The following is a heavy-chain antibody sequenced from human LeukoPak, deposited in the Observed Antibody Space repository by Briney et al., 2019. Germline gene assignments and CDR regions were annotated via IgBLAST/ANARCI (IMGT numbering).Heavy chain of an antibody. CDR3: ARQPSSGWYVFDY. CDR2: IYYSGST. J-gene: IGHJ4*02. Sequence: PSETLSLTCTVSGGSISSGDYYWSWIRQPPGKGLEWIGYIYYSGSTNYNPSLKSRVTISVDTSKNQFSLKLSSVTAADTAVYYCARQPSSGWYVFDYWGQGTLVTVSS. D-gene: IGHD6-19*01. CDR1: GGSISSGDYY. V-gene: IGHV4-30-4*08.